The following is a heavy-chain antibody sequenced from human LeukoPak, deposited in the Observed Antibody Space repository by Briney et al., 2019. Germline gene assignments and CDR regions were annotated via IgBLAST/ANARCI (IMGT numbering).Heavy chain of an antibody. V-gene: IGHV1-2*02. CDR3: ARDRLVLRGYGTLHFDY. Sequence: GASVKVSCKASGYTFTGYYMHWVRQAPGQGPEWMGWINPNSGGTNYAQKFQGRVTMTRDTSISTAYMELSRLRSDDTAVYYCARDRLVLRGYGTLHFDYWGQGTLVTVSS. J-gene: IGHJ4*02. D-gene: IGHD3-22*01. CDR2: INPNSGGT. CDR1: GYTFTGYY.